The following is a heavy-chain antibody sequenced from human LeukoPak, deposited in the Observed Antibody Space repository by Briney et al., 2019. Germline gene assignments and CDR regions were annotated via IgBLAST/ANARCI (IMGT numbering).Heavy chain of an antibody. CDR1: GITFDDYG. V-gene: IGHV3-20*04. D-gene: IGHD7-27*01. Sequence: AGGSLRLSCAASGITFDDYGMSWVRHAPGKGLEWVSGIYWNGGSTGYADSVKGRFTISRDNSKNTLYLQMNSLRAEATAVYYCAGPPELGGAYWGQGTLVTVSS. CDR2: IYWNGGST. J-gene: IGHJ4*02. CDR3: AGPPELGGAY.